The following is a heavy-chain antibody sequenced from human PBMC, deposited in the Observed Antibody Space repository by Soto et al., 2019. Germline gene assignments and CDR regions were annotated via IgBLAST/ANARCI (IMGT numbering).Heavy chain of an antibody. Sequence: GGSLRLSCSASGFTFSSYAMNWVRQAPGKGLDYVSAISSNGGSTYYADSGKGRFTISRAKSKKKLYLQMISRRAEDTAVEYCVKIGAWGYYFDYWGQGTLVTVSS. D-gene: IGHD3-16*01. CDR3: VKIGAWGYYFDY. J-gene: IGHJ4*02. CDR1: GFTFSSYA. V-gene: IGHV3-64D*06. CDR2: ISSNGGST.